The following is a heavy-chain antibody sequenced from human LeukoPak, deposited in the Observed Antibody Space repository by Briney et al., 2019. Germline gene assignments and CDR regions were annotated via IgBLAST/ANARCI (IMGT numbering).Heavy chain of an antibody. Sequence: GGSLRLSCAASGFIFSDYTMNWVRQAPGKGLEWVSSISTSRTYIYYADSVRGRFTISRDNAKNSLYLQMNSLRAEDTAVYYCARAPEYHYDDSAYYYADYWGQGALVTVSS. J-gene: IGHJ4*02. CDR2: ISTSRTYI. D-gene: IGHD3-22*01. V-gene: IGHV3-21*01. CDR3: ARAPEYHYDDSAYYYADY. CDR1: GFIFSDYT.